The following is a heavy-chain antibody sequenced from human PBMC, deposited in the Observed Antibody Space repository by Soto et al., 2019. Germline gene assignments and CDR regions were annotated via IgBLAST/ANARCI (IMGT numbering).Heavy chain of an antibody. D-gene: IGHD3-16*01. V-gene: IGHV4-30-4*01. CDR3: ATGGVLDY. J-gene: IGHJ4*02. CDR2: IYYSGST. CDR1: GGSISSGDYY. Sequence: QVQLQESGPGLVKPSQTLSITCTVSGGSISSGDYYWSLIRQPPGKGLEWIGYIYYSGSTYYNPSLKGRVTISVDTSKNQFALKLSSVTAADTAVYSCATGGVLDYWGQGTLVTVSS.